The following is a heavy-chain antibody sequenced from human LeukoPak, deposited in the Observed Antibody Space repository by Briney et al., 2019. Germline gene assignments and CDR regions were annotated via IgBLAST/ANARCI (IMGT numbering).Heavy chain of an antibody. CDR2: ISYDGSNK. D-gene: IGHD2-15*01. Sequence: GGSLRLSCAASGFTFSSYAMPWVRQAPGKGLEWVAVISYDGSNKYYADSVKGRFTISRDNSKNTLYLQMNSLRAEDTAVYYCASILGYCSGGSCYRDNDYWGQGTLVTVSS. CDR3: ASILGYCSGGSCYRDNDY. CDR1: GFTFSSYA. J-gene: IGHJ4*02. V-gene: IGHV3-30-3*01.